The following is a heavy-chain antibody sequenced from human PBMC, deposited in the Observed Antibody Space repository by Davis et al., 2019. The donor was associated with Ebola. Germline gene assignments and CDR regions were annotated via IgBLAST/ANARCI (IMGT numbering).Heavy chain of an antibody. CDR3: ARDHRIVAHGTPFDY. D-gene: IGHD6-13*01. Sequence: AASVKVSCKASGYTFTSYAMHWVRQAPGQRLEWMGWINAGNGNTKYSQKFQGRVTITRDTSASTAYMELSSLRSEDTAVYYCARDHRIVAHGTPFDYWGQGTLVTVSS. CDR1: GYTFTSYA. V-gene: IGHV1-3*01. CDR2: INAGNGNT. J-gene: IGHJ4*02.